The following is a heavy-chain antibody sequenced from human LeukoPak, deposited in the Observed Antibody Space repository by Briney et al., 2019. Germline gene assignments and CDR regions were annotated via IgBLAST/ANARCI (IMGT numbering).Heavy chain of an antibody. V-gene: IGHV3-21*01. CDR2: ISASSSHM. J-gene: IGHJ4*02. CDR1: GFTFSIYN. D-gene: IGHD4-17*01. Sequence: KPGGSLRLSCAASGFTFSIYNMNWVRQAPGKGLEWVSSISASSSHMYYADSVKGRFTISRENAKNSLYLEMNSLRAEDTAVYYCARDFYDNDDYGYYFDSWGQGTLVTVSS. CDR3: ARDFYDNDDYGYYFDS.